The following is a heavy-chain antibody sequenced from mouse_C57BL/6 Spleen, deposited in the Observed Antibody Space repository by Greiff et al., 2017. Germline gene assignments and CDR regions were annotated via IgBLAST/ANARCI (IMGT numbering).Heavy chain of an antibody. CDR1: GYSFTGYY. CDR2: INPSTGGT. V-gene: IGHV1-42*01. D-gene: IGHD1-1*01. Sequence: EVKLQQSGPELVKPGASVKISCKASGYSFTGYYMNWVKQSPEKSLEWIGEINPSTGGTTYNQKFKAKATLTVDKSSSTAYMQLKSLTSEDSAVYYCARGITTVDFAYWGQGTLVTVSA. CDR3: ARGITTVDFAY. J-gene: IGHJ3*01.